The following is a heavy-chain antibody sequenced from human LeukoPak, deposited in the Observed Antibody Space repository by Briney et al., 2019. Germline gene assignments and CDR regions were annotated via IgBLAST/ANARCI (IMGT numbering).Heavy chain of an antibody. Sequence: SVKLSCKASGYTFTSYGISWVRQAPGQGLEWMGWISAYNGNTNYAQKLQGRVTMTTDTSTSTAYMELRSLRSDDTAVYYCARVRNNHYYHSNTGWFDPWGQGTLVTVSS. D-gene: IGHD3-22*01. J-gene: IGHJ5*02. CDR3: ARVRNNHYYHSNTGWFDP. V-gene: IGHV1-18*01. CDR2: ISAYNGNT. CDR1: GYTFTSYG.